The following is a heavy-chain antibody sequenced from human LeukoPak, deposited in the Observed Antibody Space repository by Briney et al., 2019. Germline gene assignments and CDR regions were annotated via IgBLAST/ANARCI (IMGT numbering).Heavy chain of an antibody. Sequence: ASVKVSCKASGYTITSYAIHWVRQAPGQRLEWMGWINGDNGNTKYPQKFQGRVTITGDASASTAYMELSSLRSEDTAVFYCARTGSSRWHGDHYYFDYWGQGTLVTVSS. D-gene: IGHD6-13*01. CDR3: ARTGSSRWHGDHYYFDY. J-gene: IGHJ4*02. V-gene: IGHV1-3*01. CDR1: GYTITSYA. CDR2: INGDNGNT.